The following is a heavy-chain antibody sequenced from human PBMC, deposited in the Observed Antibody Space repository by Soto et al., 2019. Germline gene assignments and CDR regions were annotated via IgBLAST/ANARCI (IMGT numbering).Heavy chain of an antibody. Sequence: QVQLVESGGGVVQPGRSLRLSCAASGFTFSSYGMHWVRQAPGKGLEWVAVISHDGSNKYYADSAKGRVNISRDNSKNTLYLQMNSLRAEDTAVYYCAKDLRCSGGSCYSYYYYYYMDVWGKGTTVTVSS. J-gene: IGHJ6*03. CDR3: AKDLRCSGGSCYSYYYYYYMDV. D-gene: IGHD2-15*01. CDR1: GFTFSSYG. V-gene: IGHV3-30*18. CDR2: ISHDGSNK.